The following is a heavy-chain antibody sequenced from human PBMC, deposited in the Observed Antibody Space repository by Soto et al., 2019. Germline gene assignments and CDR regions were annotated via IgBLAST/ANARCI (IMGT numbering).Heavy chain of an antibody. V-gene: IGHV1-69*01. CDR1: GGTFSSYA. J-gene: IGHJ6*02. CDR3: AICIKIFGVFPYYYYSMDV. Sequence: QVQLVQSGAEVKKPGSSVKVSCKASGGTFSSYAISWVRQAPGQGLEWMGGIIPLFGTANYAQKFQGRVTITADESTSTAYMELSSLRSEDTAVYYCAICIKIFGVFPYYYYSMDVWGQGTTVTVSS. CDR2: IIPLFGTA. D-gene: IGHD3-3*01.